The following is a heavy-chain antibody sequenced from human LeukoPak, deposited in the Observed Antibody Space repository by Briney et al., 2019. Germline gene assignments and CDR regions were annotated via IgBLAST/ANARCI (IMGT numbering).Heavy chain of an antibody. CDR1: GGSFSGYY. Sequence: SETLSLTCAVYGGSFSGYYWSWIRQPPGKGLEWIGEINHSGSTNYNPSLKSRVTISVDTSKNQFSLKLSSVTAADTAMYYCARGRRGQWLRLISNYFDYWGQGTLVTVSS. CDR3: ARGRRGQWLRLISNYFDY. V-gene: IGHV4-34*01. CDR2: INHSGST. J-gene: IGHJ4*02. D-gene: IGHD5-12*01.